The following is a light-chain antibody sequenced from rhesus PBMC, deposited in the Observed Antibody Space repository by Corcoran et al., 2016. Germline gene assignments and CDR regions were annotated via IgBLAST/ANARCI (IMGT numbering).Light chain of an antibody. CDR1: QDISSW. V-gene: IGKV1-18*01. J-gene: IGKJ1*01. CDR2: AES. Sequence: DIQMTQSPSSLSASVGDKVTITCRASQDISSWLAWYMQKPRKAPKLLIYAESSLHSGVPERFSGSGSGTDYALTISGLQPEDFAIDYWQQGSQTPWTFDQGTRVEIK. CDR3: QQGSQTPWT.